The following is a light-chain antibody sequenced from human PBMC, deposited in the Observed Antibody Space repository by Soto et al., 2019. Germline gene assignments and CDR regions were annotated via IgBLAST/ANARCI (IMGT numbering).Light chain of an antibody. CDR2: DAS. J-gene: IGKJ1*01. CDR3: QQYNSYS. CDR1: QSVSSY. Sequence: EIVLTQSPATPSLSPGERPTLSCRASQSVSSYLAWYQQKPGQAPGLLIYDASNRATGIPARFSGSGSGTDFTLTISSLQPDDFATYYCQQYNSYSFGQGTKVDIK. V-gene: IGKV3-11*01.